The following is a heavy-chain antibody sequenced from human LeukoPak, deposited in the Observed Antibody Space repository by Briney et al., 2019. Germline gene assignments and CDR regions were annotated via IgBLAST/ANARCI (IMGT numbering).Heavy chain of an antibody. Sequence: SETLSLTCTVSGGSISSDYWSWIRQSPGKGLEWIGYIYYSGTTSYNPSLKSRVTISLDTSKNQFSLKLSSVTAADTAVYYCARVLHDWNKHPNWFDPWGQGTLVTVSS. D-gene: IGHD1/OR15-1a*01. CDR3: ARVLHDWNKHPNWFDP. CDR2: IYYSGTT. J-gene: IGHJ5*02. CDR1: GGSISSDY. V-gene: IGHV4-59*01.